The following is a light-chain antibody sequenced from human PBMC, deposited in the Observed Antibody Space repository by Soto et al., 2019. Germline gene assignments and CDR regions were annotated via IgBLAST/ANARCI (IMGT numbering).Light chain of an antibody. Sequence: DIQMTQSPSSLSASVGDRVTITCRASQGITNYVAWYQQKPGKVPKLLIYGASTLLSGVPSRFSGSGSGTDFTLTISSLQPEDVATYYCQKSNSAPLTFGGGTKVEIK. CDR1: QGITNY. CDR3: QKSNSAPLT. J-gene: IGKJ4*01. CDR2: GAS. V-gene: IGKV1-27*01.